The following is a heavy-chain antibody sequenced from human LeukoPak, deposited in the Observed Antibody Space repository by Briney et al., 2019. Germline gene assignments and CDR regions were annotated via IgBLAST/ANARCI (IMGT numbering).Heavy chain of an antibody. CDR2: ITGSGTDT. D-gene: IGHD6-6*01. Sequence: PGGSLRLSCAASGFTFYNYAMSWVRQAPGKGLEWVSAITGSGTDTFHADSVKGRFTISRDNSESTLYLQMNSLRAEDTATYYCAKGSSSSRSYYFDYWGQGTLVTVSS. V-gene: IGHV3-23*01. CDR3: AKGSSSSRSYYFDY. J-gene: IGHJ4*02. CDR1: GFTFYNYA.